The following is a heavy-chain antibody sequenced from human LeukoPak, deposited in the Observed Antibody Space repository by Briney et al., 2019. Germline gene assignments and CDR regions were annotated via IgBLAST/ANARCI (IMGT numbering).Heavy chain of an antibody. CDR2: THVTENT. Sequence: PSETLSLTCNVSGASISDYYWTWIRQPAGRGLEWIGRTHVTENTKYNPSLRGRVTMSVDTSKKHVSLKLSYLSATDTAIYYCARGNLGTICTLDCWGQGSLVTVSS. D-gene: IGHD1/OR15-1a*01. J-gene: IGHJ4*02. CDR1: GASISDYY. CDR3: ARGNLGTICTLDC. V-gene: IGHV4-4*07.